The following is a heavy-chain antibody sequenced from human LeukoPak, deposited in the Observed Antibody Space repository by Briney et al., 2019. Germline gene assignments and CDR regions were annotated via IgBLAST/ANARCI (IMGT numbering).Heavy chain of an antibody. CDR2: IRYDGSNK. CDR3: AKDLLVATIEGYYYYYMDV. CDR1: EFSVGSHY. D-gene: IGHD5-12*01. J-gene: IGHJ6*03. V-gene: IGHV3-30*02. Sequence: GGSLRLSCAASEFSVGSHYMTWVRPAPGKGVEWVAFIRYDGSNKYYADSVKGRFTISRDNSKNALYLQMNSLRAEDTAVYYCAKDLLVATIEGYYYYYMDVWGKGTTVTISS.